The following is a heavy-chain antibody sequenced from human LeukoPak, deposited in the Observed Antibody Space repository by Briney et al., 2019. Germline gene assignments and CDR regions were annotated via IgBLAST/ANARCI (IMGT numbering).Heavy chain of an antibody. V-gene: IGHV3-23*01. J-gene: IGHJ4*02. CDR2: LIGSSGST. CDR1: GFTSTDYA. Sequence: GGSLRLSCAASGFTSTDYAMSWVRQAPGKGLEWVSVLIGSSGSTDYADSVKGRFTISRDNSKNTVFLQMNSLRVEDTAIYYCAKGAYDYIEIAYFDSWGQGTLVTVSS. CDR3: AKGAYDYIEIAYFDS. D-gene: IGHD5-12*01.